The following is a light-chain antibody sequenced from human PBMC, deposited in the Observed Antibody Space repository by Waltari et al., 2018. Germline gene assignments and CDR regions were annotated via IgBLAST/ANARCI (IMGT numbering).Light chain of an antibody. CDR2: AAS. CDR3: QQADTFPIT. J-gene: IGKJ5*01. V-gene: IGKV1D-12*01. Sequence: DIQMTQSPSSVSASIGDRVTITCRESEGINNWLAWYQQKPGKAPKLLIYAASTLKSGVPSMFSGSGSGTDFPLTINSLQPEDFATYYCQQADTFPITFGQGTRLEIK. CDR1: EGINNW.